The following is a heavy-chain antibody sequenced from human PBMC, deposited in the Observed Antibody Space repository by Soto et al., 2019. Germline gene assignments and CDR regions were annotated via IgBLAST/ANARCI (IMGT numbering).Heavy chain of an antibody. CDR2: INHSGST. Sequence: SETLSLTCAVYGGSFSGYYWSWIRQPPGKGLEWIGEINHSGSTNYNPSLKSRVTISVDTSKNQFSLKLSSVTAADAAVYYCARGRPRIAARPYWFDPWGQGTLVTVFS. D-gene: IGHD6-6*01. J-gene: IGHJ5*02. CDR3: ARGRPRIAARPYWFDP. V-gene: IGHV4-34*01. CDR1: GGSFSGYY.